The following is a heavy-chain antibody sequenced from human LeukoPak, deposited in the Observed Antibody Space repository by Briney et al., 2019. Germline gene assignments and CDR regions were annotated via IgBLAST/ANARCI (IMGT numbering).Heavy chain of an antibody. D-gene: IGHD3-10*01. V-gene: IGHV4-38-2*01. J-gene: IGHJ4*02. CDR1: GYSISSGYY. CDR2: IYHSGST. Sequence: SETLSLTCAVSGYSISSGYYWGWIRQPPGKGLEWIGSIYHSGSTYYNPSLKSRVTISVDTSKNQFSLKLNSVTAADTAVYYCALVRGVIIVDYWGQGTLVTVSS. CDR3: ALVRGVIIVDY.